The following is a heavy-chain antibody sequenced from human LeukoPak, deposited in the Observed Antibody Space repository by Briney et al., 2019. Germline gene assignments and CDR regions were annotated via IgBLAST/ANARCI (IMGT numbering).Heavy chain of an antibody. V-gene: IGHV3-30-3*01. CDR2: ISYDGSNK. D-gene: IGHD6-19*01. J-gene: IGHJ5*02. CDR1: GFTFSSYA. CDR3: ARDLYSSGWWRLDP. Sequence: GGSLRLSCAASGFTFSSYAMHWVRQAPGKGLEWVAVISYDGSNKYYADSVKGRFTISRDNPKNTLYLQKNTLRAEDTAVYYCARDLYSSGWWRLDPWGQGPLVTVP.